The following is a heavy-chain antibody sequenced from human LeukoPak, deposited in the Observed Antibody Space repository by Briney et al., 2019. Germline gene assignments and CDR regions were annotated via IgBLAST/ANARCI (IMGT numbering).Heavy chain of an antibody. CDR1: GGSISTNDYY. CDR3: ARGQAL. CDR2: IYYSGST. Sequence: SETLSLTCSVSGGSISTNDYYWDWIRQPPGMGLEYIGSIYYSGSTYYNPSLKSRVTISVDTSKNQFSLKLSSVTAADTAVYYCARGQALWGQGTLVTVSS. V-gene: IGHV4-39*07. J-gene: IGHJ4*02.